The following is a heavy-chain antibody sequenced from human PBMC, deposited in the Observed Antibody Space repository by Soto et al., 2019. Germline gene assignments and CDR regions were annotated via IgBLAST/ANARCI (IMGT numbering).Heavy chain of an antibody. J-gene: IGHJ6*02. CDR3: VRRIITIFGVEHPTFFYGMDV. CDR2: IDPSDSYT. Sequence: PGEPLKMSGKGSGYSFTRYWVSWVRQMPGKGLEWMGRIDPSDSYTNYSPSFQGHVTISADKSISTAYLQWSSLKASDTAMYYCVRRIITIFGVEHPTFFYGMDVWGQGTTVTVPS. D-gene: IGHD3-3*01. CDR1: GYSFTRYW. V-gene: IGHV5-10-1*01.